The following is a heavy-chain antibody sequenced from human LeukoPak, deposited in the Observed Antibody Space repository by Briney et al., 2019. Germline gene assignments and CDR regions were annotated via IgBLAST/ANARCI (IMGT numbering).Heavy chain of an antibody. CDR3: AKDRQWLANPGYYYGMDV. CDR1: GFTFDDYA. Sequence: PGGSLRLSCAASGFTFDDYAMHWVRQAPGKGLEWVSGISWNSGSIGYADSVKGRFTISRDNAKNSLYLQMNSLRAEDTALYYCAKDRQWLANPGYYYGMDVWGQGTTVTVSS. CDR2: ISWNSGSI. V-gene: IGHV3-9*01. D-gene: IGHD6-19*01. J-gene: IGHJ6*02.